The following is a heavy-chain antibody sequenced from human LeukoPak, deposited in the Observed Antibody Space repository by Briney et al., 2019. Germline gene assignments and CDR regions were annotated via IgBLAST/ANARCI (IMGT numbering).Heavy chain of an antibody. V-gene: IGHV3-30*02. CDR2: IRYDGSNK. CDR3: AKDLLRYSGSYGFDY. Sequence: PGGSLRLSCAASGFTFSSYGMHWVRQAPGKGLEWVAFIRYDGSNKYYADSVKGRFTISRDNSKNTLYLQMNSLRAEDTAVYYCAKDLLRYSGSYGFDYWGQGTLVTVSS. D-gene: IGHD1-26*01. CDR1: GFTFSSYG. J-gene: IGHJ4*02.